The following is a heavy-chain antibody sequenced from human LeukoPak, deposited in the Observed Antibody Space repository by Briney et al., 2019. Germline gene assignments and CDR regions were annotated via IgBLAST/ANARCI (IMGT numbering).Heavy chain of an antibody. D-gene: IGHD5-12*01. J-gene: IGHJ4*02. V-gene: IGHV1-8*03. CDR2: INPNSGNT. CDR1: GYTFTGYY. CDR3: ARGPPGAYDSPFDY. Sequence: ASVKVSCKASGYTFTGYYMHWVRQAPGQGLEWMGWINPNSGNTGYAQKFQGRVTITMNTSISTAYMELSSLRSEDTAVYYCARGPPGAYDSPFDYWGQGTLVTVSS.